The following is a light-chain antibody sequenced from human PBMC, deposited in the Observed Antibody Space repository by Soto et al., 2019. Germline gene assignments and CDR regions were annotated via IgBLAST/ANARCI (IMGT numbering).Light chain of an antibody. Sequence: EIRMYQSPSTLPATVGYRCTITCRASQSISNWLAWYQQKPGTAPKLLIYHASTLESGVPSRFSGSGSGTEFTLTIRSLKPDDFATSYCQQYNSYSFGQGPKVDIK. CDR2: HAS. CDR1: QSISNW. CDR3: QQYNSYS. J-gene: IGKJ1*01. V-gene: IGKV1-5*01.